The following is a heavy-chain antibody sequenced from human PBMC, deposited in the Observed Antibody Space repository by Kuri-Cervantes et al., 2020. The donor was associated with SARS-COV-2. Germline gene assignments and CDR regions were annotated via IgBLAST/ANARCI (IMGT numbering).Heavy chain of an antibody. CDR2: MNPNRGNT. CDR3: ARAPGGMDV. CDR1: GYTFTSYD. J-gene: IGHJ6*02. Sequence: ASVQVSCKASGYTFTSYDINWVRQATGQGLEWMGWMNPNRGNTGYAQKFQGRVTMTRDTSTSTVYMELSSLRSEDTAVYYCARAPGGMDVWGQGTTVTVSS. V-gene: IGHV1-8*01.